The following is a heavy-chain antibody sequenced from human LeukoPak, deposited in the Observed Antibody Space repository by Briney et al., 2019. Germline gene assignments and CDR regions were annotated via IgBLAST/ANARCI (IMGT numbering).Heavy chain of an antibody. D-gene: IGHD3-16*01. CDR1: GFTFSSYS. Sequence: GGSLRLSCAASGFTFSSYSMNWVRQAPGKGLEWVSYISSSSSTIYYADSVKGRFTIPRDNAKNSLYLQMNSLRDEDTAVYYCAREETLRNYYYGMDVWGQGTTVTVSS. CDR2: ISSSSSTI. V-gene: IGHV3-48*02. CDR3: AREETLRNYYYGMDV. J-gene: IGHJ6*02.